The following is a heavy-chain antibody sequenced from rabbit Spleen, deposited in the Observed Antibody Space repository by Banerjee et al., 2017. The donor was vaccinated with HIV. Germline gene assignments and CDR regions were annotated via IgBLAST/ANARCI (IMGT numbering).Heavy chain of an antibody. D-gene: IGHD8-1*01. CDR3: ARDTGSSFSSYGMDL. J-gene: IGHJ6*01. Sequence: QSLEESGGDLVTPGGTLTLTCTASGFTISAYHVGWIRQAPGKGLEWIGCTVAGSDGLTYYASWAKGRFTISKTSSTTVTLQMTSLTAADTATYFCARDTGSSFSSYGMDLWGQGTLVTVS. CDR1: GFTISAYH. V-gene: IGHV1S40*01. CDR2: TVAGSDGLT.